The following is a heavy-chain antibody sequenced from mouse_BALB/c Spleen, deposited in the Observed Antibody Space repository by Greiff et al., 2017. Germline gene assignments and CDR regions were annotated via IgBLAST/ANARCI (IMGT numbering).Heavy chain of an antibody. D-gene: IGHD3-3*01. Sequence: EVKLQQSGAELVKPGASVKLSCTASGFNIKDTYMHWVKQRPEQGLEWIGRIDPANGNTKYDPKFQGKATITADTSSNTAYLQLRSLTSEDTAVYYCARGDVFAYWGQGTLVTVSA. CDR1: GFNIKDTY. J-gene: IGHJ3*01. CDR3: ARGDVFAY. CDR2: IDPANGNT. V-gene: IGHV14-3*02.